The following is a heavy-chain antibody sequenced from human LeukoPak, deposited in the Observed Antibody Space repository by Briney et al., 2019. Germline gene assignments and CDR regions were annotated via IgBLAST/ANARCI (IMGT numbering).Heavy chain of an antibody. J-gene: IGHJ3*02. CDR1: GFTFSSYG. CDR2: IWYDGSNK. D-gene: IGHD6-13*01. V-gene: IGHV3-33*01. CDR3: ASGIAAEHDAFDI. Sequence: GGSLRLSCAASGFTFSSYGMHWVRQAPGKGLEWVAVIWYDGSNKYYADSVKGRFTISRDNSKNTLYLQMNSLRAEDTAVYYCASGIAAEHDAFDIWGQGTMVTVSS.